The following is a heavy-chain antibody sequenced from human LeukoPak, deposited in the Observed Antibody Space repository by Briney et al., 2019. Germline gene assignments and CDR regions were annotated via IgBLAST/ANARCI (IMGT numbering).Heavy chain of an antibody. CDR1: GGTSSSYA. D-gene: IGHD5-24*01. Sequence: GASVTVSCTASGGTSSSYAISWVRQAPGQGLEWMGGIIPIFGTANYAQKFQGRVTITADESTSTAYMELSSLRSEDTAVYYCARVDGYNLNYWGQGTLVTVSS. CDR2: IIPIFGTA. V-gene: IGHV1-69*13. CDR3: ARVDGYNLNY. J-gene: IGHJ4*02.